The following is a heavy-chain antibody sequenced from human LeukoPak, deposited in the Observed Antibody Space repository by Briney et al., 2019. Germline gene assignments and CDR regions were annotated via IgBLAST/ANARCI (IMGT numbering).Heavy chain of an antibody. Sequence: PSETLSLTCTVSGYSISSGYYWGWIRQPPGKGLEWIGSIYHSGSTYYNPSLKSRVTISVDTSKNQFSLKLSSVTAADTAVYYCARDRMKDYVWGSYRSDAFDIWGQGTMVTVSS. V-gene: IGHV4-38-2*02. CDR2: IYHSGST. CDR3: ARDRMKDYVWGSYRSDAFDI. D-gene: IGHD3-16*02. J-gene: IGHJ3*02. CDR1: GYSISSGYY.